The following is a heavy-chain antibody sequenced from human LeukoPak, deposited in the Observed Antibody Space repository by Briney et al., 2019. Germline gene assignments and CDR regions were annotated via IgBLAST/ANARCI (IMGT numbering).Heavy chain of an antibody. CDR2: IYYSGST. J-gene: IGHJ3*02. Sequence: SETLSLTCTVSGGSISSYYWSWIRQPPGKGLEWIGYIYYSGSTNYNPSLKSRVTISVDTSKNQFSLKLSSVTAADTAVYYCARGFDSSGYSYHDAFDIWGQGTMVTVSS. D-gene: IGHD3-22*01. CDR3: ARGFDSSGYSYHDAFDI. CDR1: GGSISSYY. V-gene: IGHV4-59*01.